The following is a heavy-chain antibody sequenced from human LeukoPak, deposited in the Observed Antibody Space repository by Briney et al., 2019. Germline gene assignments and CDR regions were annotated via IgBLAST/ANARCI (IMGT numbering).Heavy chain of an antibody. CDR3: MVRGVMSDYFDY. CDR2: IYSGGST. J-gene: IGHJ4*02. Sequence: GGSLRLSCATSGFTFTTFWMHWVRQAPGKGLEWVSVIYSGGSTYYADSVKGRFTISRDNSKNTLYLQMNSLRAEDTAVYYCMVRGVMSDYFDYWGQGTLVTVSS. V-gene: IGHV3-53*01. D-gene: IGHD3-10*01. CDR1: GFTFTTFW.